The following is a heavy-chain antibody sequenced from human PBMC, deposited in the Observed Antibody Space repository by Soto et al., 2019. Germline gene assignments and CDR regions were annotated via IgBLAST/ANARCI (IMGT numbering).Heavy chain of an antibody. Sequence: VASVKVSCKVSGYTLTELSMHWVRQAPGKGLEWMGGFDPEDGETIYAQKFQGRVTMTEDTSTDTAYMELSSLRSEDTAVYYCATAYYYDSSGYAFDIWGQGTMVTVSS. CDR2: FDPEDGET. CDR1: GYTLTELS. V-gene: IGHV1-24*01. D-gene: IGHD3-22*01. CDR3: ATAYYYDSSGYAFDI. J-gene: IGHJ3*02.